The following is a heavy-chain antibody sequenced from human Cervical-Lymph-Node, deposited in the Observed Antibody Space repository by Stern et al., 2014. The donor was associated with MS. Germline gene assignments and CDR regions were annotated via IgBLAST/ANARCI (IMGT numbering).Heavy chain of an antibody. CDR3: ARGGVIYTQDRNGFDV. CDR2: IYHSGST. J-gene: IGHJ3*01. V-gene: IGHV4-30-2*01. Sequence: QLVESGSGQAKPSQTLSLTCAVSGGSISSGGSSWNWIRQPPGKGLEWIGFIYHSGSTYYNPSLKGRVFISVDTSKNPFALNLRSGTAADTAVYYCARGGVIYTQDRNGFDVWGQGTMVIVSS. CDR1: GGSISSGGSS. D-gene: IGHD2-21*01.